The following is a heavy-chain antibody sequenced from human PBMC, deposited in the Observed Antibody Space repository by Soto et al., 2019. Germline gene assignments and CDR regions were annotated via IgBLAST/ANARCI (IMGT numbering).Heavy chain of an antibody. CDR3: ARRRYSSGWYIGFDP. J-gene: IGHJ5*02. D-gene: IGHD6-19*01. CDR2: IYYSGNT. Sequence: QLQLQESGPGLVKPSETLSLTCTVSGGSISSSSYYWGWIRQPPGKGLEWIGTIYYSGNTYYNPSLKRRINISVDTSKNQFSLELSSVTAADTAVYYCARRRYSSGWYIGFDPWGQGTLVTVSS. V-gene: IGHV4-39*01. CDR1: GGSISSSSYY.